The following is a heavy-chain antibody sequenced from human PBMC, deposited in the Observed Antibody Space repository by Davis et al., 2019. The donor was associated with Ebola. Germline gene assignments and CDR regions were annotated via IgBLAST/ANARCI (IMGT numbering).Heavy chain of an antibody. V-gene: IGHV1-8*02. J-gene: IGHJ4*02. Sequence: ASVKVSCKASGYTFTSYGINWVRQATGQGLEWMGWMNPNSGNTGYAQKFQGRVTMTRDTSISTAYMELSRLRSDDTAVYYCARSHSNSVGATNYWGQGTLVTVSS. CDR2: MNPNSGNT. CDR1: GYTFTSYG. CDR3: ARSHSNSVGATNY. D-gene: IGHD1-26*01.